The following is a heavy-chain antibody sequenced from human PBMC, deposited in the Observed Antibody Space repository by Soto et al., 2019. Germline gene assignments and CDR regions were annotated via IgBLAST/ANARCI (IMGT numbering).Heavy chain of an antibody. CDR3: TKDRVPDGIYSFDF. J-gene: IGHJ4*02. CDR1: GFSFRDYS. Sequence: PGGSLRLSCAASGFSFRDYSMNWVRQAPGKGLEWVAFIDLSGTMTDYRDSVKGRFIVSKDKSMKTVYLQMNSLRVEDTAIYYCTKDRVPDGIYSFDFWGQGALVTVSS. D-gene: IGHD2-15*01. V-gene: IGHV3-23*03. CDR2: IDLSGTMT.